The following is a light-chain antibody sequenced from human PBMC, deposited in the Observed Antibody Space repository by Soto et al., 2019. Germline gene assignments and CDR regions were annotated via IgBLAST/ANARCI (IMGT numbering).Light chain of an antibody. CDR2: GAS. V-gene: IGKV3-15*01. Sequence: EIVMTQSPAALSVSAGERATLSCRASQSVSSRYLAWYQQKPGQAPRLLIYGASTRATGIPARFSGSGSGTEFTLTISSLQSEDFAVYYCQQYSNWWTFGQGTKVDIK. CDR3: QQYSNWWT. CDR1: QSVSSRY. J-gene: IGKJ1*01.